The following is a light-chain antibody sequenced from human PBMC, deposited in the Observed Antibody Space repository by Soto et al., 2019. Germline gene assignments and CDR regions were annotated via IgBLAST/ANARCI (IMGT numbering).Light chain of an antibody. CDR1: NSNIGAGYA. V-gene: IGLV1-40*01. CDR2: TYN. CDR3: QSFDSSHVL. J-gene: IGLJ3*02. Sequence: QSVLTQPPSVSGAPGQRITISCTGSNSNIGAGYAVHWYQQLPGTAPKLLIDTYNSRPSGVPDRFSGSQSGTSASLAITGLQAEDEGDYYCQSFDSSHVLFGGGTKLTVL.